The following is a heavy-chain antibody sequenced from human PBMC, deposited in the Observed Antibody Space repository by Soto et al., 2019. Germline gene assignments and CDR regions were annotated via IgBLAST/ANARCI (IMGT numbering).Heavy chain of an antibody. J-gene: IGHJ4*02. V-gene: IGHV3-74*01. CDR1: GFTFSSNW. Sequence: EVQPVESGGGLVQPGGSLRLSCAASGFTFSSNWMYWVRQAPGKGLVWVSRINTDGSVTSYADSVKGRFTISRDNAKNTLDLQMNSLRTEDTAVYYCARYSSGAGDYSGQGTLVTVSS. CDR2: INTDGSVT. CDR3: ARYSSGAGDY. D-gene: IGHD6-19*01.